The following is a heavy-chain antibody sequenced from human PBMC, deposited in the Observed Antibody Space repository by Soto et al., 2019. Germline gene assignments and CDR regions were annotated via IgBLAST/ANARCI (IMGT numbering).Heavy chain of an antibody. CDR1: GFTFSSYS. V-gene: IGHV3-21*01. D-gene: IGHD2-2*01. Sequence: EVQLVESGGGLVKPGGSLRLSCAASGFTFSSYSMNWVRQAPGKGLEWVSSISSSSSYIYYADSVKGRFTISRDNAKNSLYLQMNRLRAEDTAVYYCAREGLIVVVPAAIGYYSYGMDVWGKGTTVTVSS. CDR2: ISSSSSYI. CDR3: AREGLIVVVPAAIGYYSYGMDV. J-gene: IGHJ6*04.